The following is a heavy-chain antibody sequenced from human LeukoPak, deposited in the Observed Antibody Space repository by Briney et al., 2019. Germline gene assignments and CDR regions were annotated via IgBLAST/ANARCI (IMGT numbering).Heavy chain of an antibody. CDR3: ARDYGDYANWFDP. V-gene: IGHV4-59*01. CDR2: IYYSGNT. CDR1: GGSLSNYY. D-gene: IGHD4-17*01. J-gene: IGHJ5*02. Sequence: PSETLSLTCTVSGGSLSNYYWIWIRQPPGKGLEWIGYIYYSGNTNYNPSLKSRVTISVDTSKNQFSLKLNSVTAADTAVYYCARDYGDYANWFDPWGQGTLVTVPS.